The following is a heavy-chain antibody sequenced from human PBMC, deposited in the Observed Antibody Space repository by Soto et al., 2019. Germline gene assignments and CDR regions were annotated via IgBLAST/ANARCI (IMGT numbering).Heavy chain of an antibody. CDR1: GYTFTSYG. D-gene: IGHD2-2*03. J-gene: IGHJ3*02. Sequence: ASVKVSCKASGYTFTSYGISWVRQAPGQGLEWMGWISAYNGNTNYAQKLQGRVTMTTETSTSTAYMELRSLRSDDTAVYYCARFRWIPLSPVAFDIWGQGTMVTVSS. V-gene: IGHV1-18*01. CDR2: ISAYNGNT. CDR3: ARFRWIPLSPVAFDI.